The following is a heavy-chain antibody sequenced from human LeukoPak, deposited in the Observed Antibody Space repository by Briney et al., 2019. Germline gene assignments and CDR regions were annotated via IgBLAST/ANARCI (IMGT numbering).Heavy chain of an antibody. Sequence: GGSLRLSCAASGFTFSSYEMNWVRQAPGKGLEWVSYISSSGNTIYYADSVKGRFTISRNNPKNSLYLQMNSLRAEDTAVYYCARNRGDPSYFDYWGQGTLVTVSS. V-gene: IGHV3-48*03. CDR3: ARNRGDPSYFDY. J-gene: IGHJ4*02. CDR1: GFTFSSYE. CDR2: ISSSGNTI. D-gene: IGHD4-17*01.